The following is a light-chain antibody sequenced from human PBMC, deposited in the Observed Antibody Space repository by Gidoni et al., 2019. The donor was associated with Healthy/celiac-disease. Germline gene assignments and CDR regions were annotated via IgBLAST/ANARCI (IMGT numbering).Light chain of an antibody. CDR1: QLGDKY. J-gene: IGLJ1*01. CDR3: QAWDSSTGV. Sequence: SYELTQPPSVSVSPGQTASITCSGDQLGDKYAFWYQQKPGQSPVLVIYHDSKRPSGIPELFSGSNSGNTATLTISGTQAMDEADYYCQAWDSSTGVFGTGTKVTVL. CDR2: HDS. V-gene: IGLV3-1*01.